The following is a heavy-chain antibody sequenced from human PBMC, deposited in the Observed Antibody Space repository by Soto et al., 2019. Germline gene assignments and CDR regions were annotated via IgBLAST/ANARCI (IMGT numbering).Heavy chain of an antibody. J-gene: IGHJ4*02. CDR3: ASDWSRLMVRGLIDY. D-gene: IGHD3-10*01. CDR1: GYTFTSYG. V-gene: IGHV1-18*04. Sequence: QVQLVQSGAEVKKPGASVKVSCKASGYTFTSYGISWVRQAPGQGLEWMGWISAYNGNTNYAQKPQGRLTMTTDTYTSTAYMELRSLRSDDTAVYYCASDWSRLMVRGLIDYWGQGTLVTVSS. CDR2: ISAYNGNT.